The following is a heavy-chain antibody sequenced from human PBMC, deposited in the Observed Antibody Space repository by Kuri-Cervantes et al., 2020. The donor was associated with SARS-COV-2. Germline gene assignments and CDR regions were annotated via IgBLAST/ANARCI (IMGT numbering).Heavy chain of an antibody. CDR3: ARGSLEWRYDYYYYYMDV. V-gene: IGHV3-13*01. Sequence: GESLKISCAASGFTFDDYAMHWVRQAPGKGLEWVSAIGTAGDTYYPGSVKGRFTISRENAKNSLYLQMNSLRAGDTAVYYCARGSLEWRYDYYYYYMDVWGKGTTVTVSS. CDR2: IGTAGDT. D-gene: IGHD3-3*01. CDR1: GFTFDDYA. J-gene: IGHJ6*03.